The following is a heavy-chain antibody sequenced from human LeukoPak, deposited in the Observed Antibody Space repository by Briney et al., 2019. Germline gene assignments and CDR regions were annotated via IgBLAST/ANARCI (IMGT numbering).Heavy chain of an antibody. CDR2: IGSSSSYI. CDR3: ARDPYDFWSGYPPGGFDY. V-gene: IGHV3-21*01. J-gene: IGHJ4*02. D-gene: IGHD3-3*01. CDR1: GFTFSSYS. Sequence: PGGSLRLSCAPSGFTFSSYSMNWVRQAPGKGLEWVSSIGSSSSYIYYADSVKGRFTISRDNAKNSLYLQMNSLRAEDTAVYYCARDPYDFWSGYPPGGFDYWGQGTLVTVSS.